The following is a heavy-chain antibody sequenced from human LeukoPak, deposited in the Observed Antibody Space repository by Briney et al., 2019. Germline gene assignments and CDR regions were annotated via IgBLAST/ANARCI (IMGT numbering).Heavy chain of an antibody. CDR3: AALTTVTELDY. V-gene: IGHV3-74*01. D-gene: IGHD4-17*01. Sequence: PGGSLRLSCAASRFTFSNYWMHWVRQAPEKGLVWVSRISGDGTDATYAGSVKGRFTISRDNAKNTLYLQMNSLRAEDTAVYYCAALTTVTELDYWGQGTLVIVSS. J-gene: IGHJ4*02. CDR2: ISGDGTDA. CDR1: RFTFSNYW.